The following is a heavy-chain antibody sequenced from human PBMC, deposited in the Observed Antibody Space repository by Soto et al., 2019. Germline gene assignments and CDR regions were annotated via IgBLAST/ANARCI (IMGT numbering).Heavy chain of an antibody. V-gene: IGHV3-21*01. CDR2: ISSSSSYI. CDR1: GFTFSSYS. CDR3: ARGRSDIVVVPAAVKAAFDI. D-gene: IGHD2-2*01. J-gene: IGHJ3*02. Sequence: GGSLRLSCASSGFTFSSYSMNWVRQAPGKGLEWVSSISSSSSYIYYADSVKGRFTISRDNAKNSLYLQMNSLRAEDTAVYYCARGRSDIVVVPAAVKAAFDIWGKGTMVTVSS.